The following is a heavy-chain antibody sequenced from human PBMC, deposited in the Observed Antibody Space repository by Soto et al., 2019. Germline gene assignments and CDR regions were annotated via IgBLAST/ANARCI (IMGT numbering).Heavy chain of an antibody. V-gene: IGHV5-10-1*01. CDR2: IDPSDSYT. CDR1: GYSFTSYC. CDR3: ARHSPPDYYDSSGYPAPFDY. J-gene: IGHJ4*02. D-gene: IGHD3-22*01. Sequence: PGESLKISCNGSGYSFTSYCISLVRQMPGKGLDWMGRIDPSDSYTNYSPSFQGHVTISADKSISTAYLQWSSLKASDTAMYYCARHSPPDYYDSSGYPAPFDYWGQGTLVTVSS.